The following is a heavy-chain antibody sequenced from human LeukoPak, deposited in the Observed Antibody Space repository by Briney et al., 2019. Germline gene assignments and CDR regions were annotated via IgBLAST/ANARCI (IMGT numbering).Heavy chain of an antibody. CDR1: GFTFSSYA. J-gene: IGHJ4*02. Sequence: PGGSLRLSCSASGFTFSSYAMHWVRQAAGEGLEYVSAINSDGDSTYYVDSVKGRFTISRDNSKNTLYLQMSSLRPEDSAVYYCVKTPYSSTWYVGDSWGQGTLVTVSS. CDR2: INSDGDST. D-gene: IGHD2/OR15-2a*01. CDR3: VKTPYSSTWYVGDS. V-gene: IGHV3-64D*06.